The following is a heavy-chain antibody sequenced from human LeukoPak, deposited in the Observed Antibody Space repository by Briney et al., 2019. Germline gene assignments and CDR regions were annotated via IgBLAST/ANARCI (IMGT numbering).Heavy chain of an antibody. V-gene: IGHV4-39*02. CDR2: IYYSGST. CDR1: GGSISSSSYY. J-gene: IGHJ6*02. CDR3: ARDFAPLMDV. Sequence: SETLSLTCTVSGGSISSSSYYWGWIRQPPGKGLEWIGSIYYSGSTYYNPSLKSRVTISVDTSKNQFSLKLSSVTAADTAVYYCARDFAPLMDVWGQGTTVTVSS.